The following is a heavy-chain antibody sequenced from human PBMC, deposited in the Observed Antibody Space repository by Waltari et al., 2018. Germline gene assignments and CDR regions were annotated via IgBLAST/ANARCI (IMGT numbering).Heavy chain of an antibody. CDR3: ARHRPGIAAAGTSGRADY. Sequence: QVQLQQWGAGLLKPSETLSLTCAVYGGSFSGYYWSWIRQPPGKGPEWIGEINHSGSTNYNPSLKSRVTISVDTSKNQFSLKLSSVTAADTAVYYCARHRPGIAAAGTSGRADYWGQGTLVTVSS. V-gene: IGHV4-34*01. J-gene: IGHJ4*02. CDR1: GGSFSGYY. CDR2: INHSGST. D-gene: IGHD6-13*01.